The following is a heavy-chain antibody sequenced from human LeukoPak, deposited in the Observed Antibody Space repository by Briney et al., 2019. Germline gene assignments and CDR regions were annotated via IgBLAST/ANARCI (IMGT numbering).Heavy chain of an antibody. CDR3: AKKAQAAGTGFDY. J-gene: IGHJ4*02. V-gene: IGHV3-23*01. CDR1: GFTFSSYA. D-gene: IGHD6-13*01. Sequence: SGGSLRLSCAASGFTFSSYAMSWVRQAPGKGLEWVSAISGSGGGTYYADSVKGRFTISRGNSKNTLYLQMNSLRAEDTAVYYCAKKAQAAGTGFDYWGQGTLVTVSS. CDR2: ISGSGGGT.